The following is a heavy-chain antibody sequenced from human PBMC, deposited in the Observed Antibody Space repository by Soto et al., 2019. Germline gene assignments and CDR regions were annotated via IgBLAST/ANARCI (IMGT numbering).Heavy chain of an antibody. V-gene: IGHV1-69*12. CDR3: ARVPLGPAAMGVDYYYGMDV. CDR1: GGTFSSYA. Sequence: QVQLVQSGAEVKKPGSSVKVSCKASGGTFSSYAISWVRQAPGQGLEWMGGIIPIFGTANYAQKFQGRVTITADESTSTAYMELSSLRSGDTSVYYCARVPLGPAAMGVDYYYGMDVWGQGTTFTVSS. CDR2: IIPIFGTA. D-gene: IGHD2-2*01. J-gene: IGHJ6*02.